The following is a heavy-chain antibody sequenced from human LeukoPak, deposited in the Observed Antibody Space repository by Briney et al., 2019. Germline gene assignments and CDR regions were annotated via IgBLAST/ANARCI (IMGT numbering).Heavy chain of an antibody. D-gene: IGHD3-10*01. V-gene: IGHV3-53*01. Sequence: ETLSLTCAVYGGSFSGYYWGWIRQPPGKGLEWVSVIYSGGSTYYADSVKGRFTISRDNSKNTLYLQMNSLRAEDTAVYYCARGFGTLWSHNYWFDPWGQGTLVTVSS. J-gene: IGHJ5*02. CDR3: ARGFGTLWSHNYWFDP. CDR1: GGSFSGYY. CDR2: IYSGGST.